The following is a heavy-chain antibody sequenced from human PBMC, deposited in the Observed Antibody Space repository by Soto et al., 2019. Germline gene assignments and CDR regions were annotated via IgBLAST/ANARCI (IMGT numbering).Heavy chain of an antibody. CDR1: GGTFSRHA. V-gene: IGHV1-69*01. CDR3: ARGWGYDSNDYYYAY. D-gene: IGHD3-22*01. J-gene: IGHJ4*02. CDR2: IIPIFGTA. Sequence: QVQLVQSVAEVRKPGSSVKVSCKASGGTFSRHAISRVRQAPGQGLESMGGIIPIFGTANHAQKFQGRVTIIADESTSTVYMELSSLRSEDTAMYYCARGWGYDSNDYYYAYWGQGTLVIVSS.